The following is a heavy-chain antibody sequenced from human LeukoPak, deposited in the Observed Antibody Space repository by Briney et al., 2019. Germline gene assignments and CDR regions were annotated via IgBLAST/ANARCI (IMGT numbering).Heavy chain of an antibody. CDR3: ARDGRLGDSYYMDV. CDR2: ISRTSGAI. Sequence: GGSLRLSCAASGFTFSDYYTGWIRQAPGKGLEWLAYISRTSGAIYYADSVRGRFAVSRDNAKNSLFLHMNSLRAEDTAVHYCARDGRLGDSYYMDVWGKGTKVTVSS. D-gene: IGHD3-10*01. J-gene: IGHJ6*03. CDR1: GFTFSDYY. V-gene: IGHV3-11*01.